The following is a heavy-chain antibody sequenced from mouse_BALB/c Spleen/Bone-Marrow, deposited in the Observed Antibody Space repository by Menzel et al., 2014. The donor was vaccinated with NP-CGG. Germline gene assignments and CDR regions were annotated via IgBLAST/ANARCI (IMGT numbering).Heavy chain of an antibody. CDR3: VRELVRGMDY. CDR1: GYAFTNYF. J-gene: IGHJ4*01. Sequence: QVQLKESGAELVRPGTSVKVSCKASGYAFTNYFIEWVKQRPGQGLEWIGVINPGSGGTNYNEKFKGKATLTADKSSSTAYMQLSSLTSDDSAVYFCVRELVRGMDYWGQGTSVTVAS. D-gene: IGHD1-1*01. V-gene: IGHV1-54*01. CDR2: INPGSGGT.